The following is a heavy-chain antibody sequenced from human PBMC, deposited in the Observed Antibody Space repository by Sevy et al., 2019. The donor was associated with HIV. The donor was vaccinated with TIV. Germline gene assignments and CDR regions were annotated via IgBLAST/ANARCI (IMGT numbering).Heavy chain of an antibody. Sequence: SGPTLVNPTQTLTLTCTFSGFSLSTSGVGVGWIRQPPGKALEWLALIYWNDDKRYSPSLKSRLTITKDTSKNQVDLIMTNMDPVDTATYYCAHRGLPRPNGYSYGYGYFDYWGQGTLVTVSS. CDR3: AHRGLPRPNGYSYGYGYFDY. CDR1: GFSLSTSGVG. D-gene: IGHD5-18*01. CDR2: IYWNDDK. J-gene: IGHJ4*02. V-gene: IGHV2-5*01.